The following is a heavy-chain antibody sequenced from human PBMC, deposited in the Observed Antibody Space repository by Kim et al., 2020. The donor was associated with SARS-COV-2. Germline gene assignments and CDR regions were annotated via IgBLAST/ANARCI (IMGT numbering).Heavy chain of an antibody. Sequence: VKGRFTISRDNSKNTLYLQMNSLGAEDTAVYYCARKYDSSGYYYVGPFDYWGQGTLVTVSS. V-gene: IGHV3-30*01. J-gene: IGHJ4*02. CDR3: ARKYDSSGYYYVGPFDY. D-gene: IGHD3-22*01.